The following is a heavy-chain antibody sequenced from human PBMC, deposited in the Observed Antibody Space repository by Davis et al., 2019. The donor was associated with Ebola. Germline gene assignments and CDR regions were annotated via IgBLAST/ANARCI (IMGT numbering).Heavy chain of an antibody. Sequence: PGGSLRLSCSVSGFTFSSYAMSWVRQAPGKGLEWVSSISGSGGSTHYADSVKGRFTISRDNSKNTLYLQMNSLRAEDTAVYYCARDGGSGKQQLVPLDYWGQGTLVTVSS. V-gene: IGHV3-23*01. CDR3: ARDGGSGKQQLVPLDY. CDR2: ISGSGGST. D-gene: IGHD6-13*01. J-gene: IGHJ4*02. CDR1: GFTFSSYA.